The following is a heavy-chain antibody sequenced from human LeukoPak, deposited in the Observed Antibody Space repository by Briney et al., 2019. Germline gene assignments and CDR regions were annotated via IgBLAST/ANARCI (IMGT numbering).Heavy chain of an antibody. J-gene: IGHJ4*02. Sequence: RPSETLSLTCAVYGGSFSGYYWSWIRQPPGKGLEWIGYIYYSGSTNYSPSLKSRVTISVDTSKNQFSLKLSSVTAADTAVYYCARGTNDFWSRLYYFDYWGQGTLVTVSS. V-gene: IGHV4-59*01. D-gene: IGHD3-3*01. CDR2: IYYSGST. CDR3: ARGTNDFWSRLYYFDY. CDR1: GGSFSGYY.